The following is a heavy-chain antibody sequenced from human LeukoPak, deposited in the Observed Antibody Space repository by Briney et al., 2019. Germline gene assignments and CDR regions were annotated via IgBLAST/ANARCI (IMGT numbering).Heavy chain of an antibody. CDR2: IYAAGST. J-gene: IGHJ4*02. V-gene: IGHV3-66*01. CDR3: ASSFYYDSRDY. CDR1: GFIVSSNH. Sequence: GGSLRLSCAASGFIVSSNHMSWVRQAPGKGLEWVSVIYAAGSTYYADSVKGRFTISRDNSKNTLYLQMNSLRAEDTAVYYCASSFYYDSRDYWGQGTLVTVSS. D-gene: IGHD3-22*01.